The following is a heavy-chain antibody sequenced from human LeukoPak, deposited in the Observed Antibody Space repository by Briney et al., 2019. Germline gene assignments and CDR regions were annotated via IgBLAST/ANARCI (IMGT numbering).Heavy chain of an antibody. CDR3: ARSYSSSWFFDY. CDR2: ISYDGSNK. D-gene: IGHD6-13*01. V-gene: IGHV3-30*04. J-gene: IGHJ4*02. CDR1: GFTFSSYA. Sequence: GGSLRLSCAASGFTFSSYAMHWVRQAPGKGLEWVAVISYDGSNKYCADSVKGRFTISRDNSKNTLYLQMNSLRAEDTAVYYCARSYSSSWFFDYWGQGTLVTVSS.